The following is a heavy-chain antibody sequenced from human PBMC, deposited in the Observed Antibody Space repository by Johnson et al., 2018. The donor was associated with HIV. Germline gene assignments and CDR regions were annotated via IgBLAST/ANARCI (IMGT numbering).Heavy chain of an antibody. CDR1: GFTFSSYA. D-gene: IGHD6-13*01. CDR2: IYSGGST. V-gene: IGHV3-66*01. J-gene: IGHJ3*02. Sequence: EKLVESGGGLVQPGGSLRLSCAASGFTFSSYAMSWVRQAPGKGLEWVSAIYSGGSTYYADSVKGRFTISRDNSKNTLYLQMNSLRAEDTAVYYCARDKGIAAAATDDAFDIWGQGTGVTVSS. CDR3: ARDKGIAAAATDDAFDI.